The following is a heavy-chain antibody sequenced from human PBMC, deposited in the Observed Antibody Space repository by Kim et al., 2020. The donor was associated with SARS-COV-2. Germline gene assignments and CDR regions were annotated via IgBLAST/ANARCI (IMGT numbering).Heavy chain of an antibody. D-gene: IGHD2-2*01. J-gene: IGHJ6*02. CDR3: AREGAPPELLYCSSTSCINYYYYGVGV. CDR2: IWYDGSNK. CDR1: GFTFSSYG. Sequence: GGSLRLSCAASGFTFSSYGMHWVRQAPGKGLEWVAVIWYDGSNKYYADSVKGRFTISRDNSKNTLYLQMNSLRAEDTAVYYCAREGAPPELLYCSSTSCINYYYYGVGVWRQGNTLTVSS. V-gene: IGHV3-33*01.